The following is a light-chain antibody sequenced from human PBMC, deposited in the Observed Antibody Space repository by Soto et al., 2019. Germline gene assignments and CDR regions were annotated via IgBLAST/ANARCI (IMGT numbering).Light chain of an antibody. CDR1: QSVSSN. Sequence: EIVMTKSPATLSGSPGERATLSCRASQSVSSNFAWYQQKQAQPPPLLIYRASTRTTGIPAKFSGSGSGTEFTLTISSLLSAEFALVYCRQYYSWPPRTFGQGTKVDIK. CDR3: RQYYSWPPRT. CDR2: RAS. J-gene: IGKJ2*01. V-gene: IGKV3-15*01.